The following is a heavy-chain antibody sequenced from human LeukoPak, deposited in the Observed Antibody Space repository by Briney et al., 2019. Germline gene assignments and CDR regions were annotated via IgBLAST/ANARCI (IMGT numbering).Heavy chain of an antibody. CDR2: IRYDGTNK. J-gene: IGHJ4*02. D-gene: IGHD3-22*01. V-gene: IGHV3-30*02. CDR3: AKAVGYYDSSGNDY. CDR1: GFTFNSYG. Sequence: GGSLRLSCAASGFTFNSYGIHWVRQAPGKGLEWVAFIRYDGTNKYYADSVKGRFTISRDNSKNTLYLQMNSLRAEDTAVYYCAKAVGYYDSSGNDYWGQGTLVTVSS.